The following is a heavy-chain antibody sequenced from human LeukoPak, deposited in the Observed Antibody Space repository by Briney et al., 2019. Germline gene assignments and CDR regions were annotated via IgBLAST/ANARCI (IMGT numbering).Heavy chain of an antibody. V-gene: IGHV4-38-2*02. CDR3: ARVQGCSGGSCYSRYNFDY. Sequence: PSETLSLTCTVSGYSISSGYYWGWIRQLPGKGLEWIGSIYHSGSTYYNPSLKSRVTISVDTSKNQFSLKLSSVTAADTAVYYCARVQGCSGGSCYSRYNFDYWGQGTLVTVSS. CDR2: IYHSGST. D-gene: IGHD2-15*01. J-gene: IGHJ4*02. CDR1: GYSISSGYY.